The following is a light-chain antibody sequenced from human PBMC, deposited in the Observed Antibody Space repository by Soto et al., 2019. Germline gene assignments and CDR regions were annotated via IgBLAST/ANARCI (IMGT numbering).Light chain of an antibody. V-gene: IGKV1-33*01. J-gene: IGKJ4*01. CDR2: DAS. CDR1: QDISNY. CDR3: QQYDTLSLT. Sequence: DIQMTQSPSSLSASVGDRVTITCQASQDISNYLNWYQQKPGKAPKLLTYDASNLETGVPSRFSGSGSGTDFTFTISSLQPEDIATYYCQQYDTLSLTFGGGTKVDIK.